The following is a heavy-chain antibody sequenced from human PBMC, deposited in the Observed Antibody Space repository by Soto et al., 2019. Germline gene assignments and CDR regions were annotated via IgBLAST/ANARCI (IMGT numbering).Heavy chain of an antibody. CDR1: GGTFSSYA. Sequence: GASVKVSCKASGGTFSSYAISWVRQAPGQALEWMGGIIPIFGTANYAQKFQGRVTITADESTSTAYMELSSLRSEDTAAYYCARVFKYYYDSSGYYSDAFDIWGQGTMVTVSS. CDR3: ARVFKYYYDSSGYYSDAFDI. D-gene: IGHD3-22*01. J-gene: IGHJ3*02. V-gene: IGHV1-69*13. CDR2: IIPIFGTA.